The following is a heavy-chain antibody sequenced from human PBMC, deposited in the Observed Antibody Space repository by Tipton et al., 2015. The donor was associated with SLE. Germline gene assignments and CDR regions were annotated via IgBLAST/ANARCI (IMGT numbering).Heavy chain of an antibody. V-gene: IGHV3-30*17. CDR3: ARVGRMYSLLFGFYLDS. CDR1: GFTFANFA. Sequence: SLRLSCAASGFTFANFAMSWVRQAPGKGPEWVAVISYDGNDKYYADSVKGRFTISRDNSKNTLFLQMNSLRADDTAVYFCARVGRMYSLLFGFYLDSWGQGTLVTVSS. CDR2: ISYDGNDK. D-gene: IGHD2-8*01. J-gene: IGHJ4*02.